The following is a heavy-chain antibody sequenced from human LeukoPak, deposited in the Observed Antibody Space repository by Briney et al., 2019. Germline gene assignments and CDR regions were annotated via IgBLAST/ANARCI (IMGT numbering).Heavy chain of an antibody. CDR2: IYTSGST. V-gene: IGHV4-4*07. CDR1: GGSISSYY. Sequence: SETLSLTCTVSGGSISSYYWSWIRQPAGKGLEWLGRIYTSGSTNYNPSLKSRVTMSVDTSKNQFSLKLSSVTAADTAVYYCARAGYCSGGSCYHDAFDIWGQGTMVTVSS. CDR3: ARAGYCSGGSCYHDAFDI. J-gene: IGHJ3*02. D-gene: IGHD2-15*01.